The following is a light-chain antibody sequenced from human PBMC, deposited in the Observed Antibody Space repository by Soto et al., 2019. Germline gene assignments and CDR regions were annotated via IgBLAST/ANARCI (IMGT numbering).Light chain of an antibody. J-gene: IGKJ2*01. V-gene: IGKV3-20*01. CDR2: GTF. Sequence: EIVLTQSPGTLSLSPGERATLSCRASHSVVSNYLAWYQQKPGQAPRLLIYGTFIRAAGIPDRFSGSGSGTDFTLTVSRLEPEDSAVYYCQQFGPSPPMYTFGRGTKLEIK. CDR1: HSVVSNY. CDR3: QQFGPSPPMYT.